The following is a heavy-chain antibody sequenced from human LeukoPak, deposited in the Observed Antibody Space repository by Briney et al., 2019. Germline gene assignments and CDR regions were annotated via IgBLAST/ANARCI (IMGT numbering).Heavy chain of an antibody. V-gene: IGHV4-59*01. Sequence: PSETLSVTCTVSGGSISSYYWSWIRQPPGKGLEWIGYIYYSGSTNYNPSLKSRVTISVDTSKNQFSLKLSSVTAADTAVYYCARPVDSSGVDAFDIWGQGTMVTVSS. CDR2: IYYSGST. D-gene: IGHD3-22*01. CDR1: GGSISSYY. CDR3: ARPVDSSGVDAFDI. J-gene: IGHJ3*02.